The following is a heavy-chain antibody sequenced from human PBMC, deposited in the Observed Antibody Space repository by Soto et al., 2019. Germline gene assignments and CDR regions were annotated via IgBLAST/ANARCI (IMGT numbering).Heavy chain of an antibody. CDR2: IIPIFGTA. D-gene: IGHD2-8*01. CDR1: GGTFSSYA. V-gene: IGHV1-69*13. J-gene: IGHJ6*02. Sequence: SVKVSCKASGGTFSSYAISWVRQAPGQGLEWMGGIIPIFGTANYAQKFQGRVTITADESTSTAYMELSSLRSEDTAVYYCARDLGPYCTNGVCRDVWDQGTTVTVSS. CDR3: ARDLGPYCTNGVCRDV.